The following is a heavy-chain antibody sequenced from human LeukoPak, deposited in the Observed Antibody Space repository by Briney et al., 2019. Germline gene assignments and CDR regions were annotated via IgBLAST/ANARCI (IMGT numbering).Heavy chain of an antibody. CDR1: GGTFSSYA. Sequence: SVKVSCKASGGTFSSYAISWVRQAPGQGLKWMGGIIPIFGTENYEQKFQGRVTITADESTSTAYMELSSLRSEDTAVYYCARAVAPIKKAYYYYYGMDVWGQGTTVTVSS. J-gene: IGHJ6*02. CDR2: IIPIFGTE. D-gene: IGHD5-12*01. CDR3: ARAVAPIKKAYYYYYGMDV. V-gene: IGHV1-69*13.